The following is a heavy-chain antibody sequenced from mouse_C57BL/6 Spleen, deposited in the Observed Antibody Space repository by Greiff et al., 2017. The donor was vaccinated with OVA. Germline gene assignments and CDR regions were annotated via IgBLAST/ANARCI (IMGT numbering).Heavy chain of an antibody. CDR3: ARSPENYFDY. V-gene: IGHV1-59*01. CDR1: GYTFTSYW. CDR2: IDPSDSYT. Sequence: VQLQQSGAELVRPGTSVKLSCKASGYTFTSYWMHWVKQRPGQGLEWIGVIDPSDSYTHYNQKFKGKATLTVDTSSSTAYMQLSSLTSEDSAVYYCARSPENYFDYWGQGTTRTVSS. J-gene: IGHJ2*01.